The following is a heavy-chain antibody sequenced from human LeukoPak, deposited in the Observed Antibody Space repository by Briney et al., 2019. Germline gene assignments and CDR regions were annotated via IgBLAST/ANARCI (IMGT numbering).Heavy chain of an antibody. CDR2: IYYSGST. CDR1: GGSISSGDYY. J-gene: IGHJ4*02. CDR3: AGTGSITGTIFDH. V-gene: IGHV4-30-4*02. D-gene: IGHD1-20*01. Sequence: SETLSLTCTVSGGSISSGDYYWSWIRQPPGKGLEWIGYIYYSGSTYYNPSLKSRVTISVDTSKNQFSLKLSSVTAADTAVYYCAGTGSITGTIFDHWGQGTLVTVSS.